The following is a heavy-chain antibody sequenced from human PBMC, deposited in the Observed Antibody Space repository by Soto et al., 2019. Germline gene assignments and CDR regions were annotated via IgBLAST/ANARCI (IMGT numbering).Heavy chain of an antibody. CDR1: GFSFSDHY. D-gene: IGHD6-6*01. Sequence: GGSPSLSCVASGFSFSDHYMIWIRQAPGKGLEWVAYISVSSDYINYADSVKGRFTMSRDNGKNSVYLHMNSLRAEDTAVYFCVRDADRSDSWWFDLWGQGTQVTVSS. CDR3: VRDADRSDSWWFDL. V-gene: IGHV3-11*06. CDR2: ISVSSDYI. J-gene: IGHJ5*02.